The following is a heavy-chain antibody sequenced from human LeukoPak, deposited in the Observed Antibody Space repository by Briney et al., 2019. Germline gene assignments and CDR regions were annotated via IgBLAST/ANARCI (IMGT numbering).Heavy chain of an antibody. J-gene: IGHJ4*02. Sequence: SETLSLTCSVSGDSISRGIYYWSWIRQHPGKGLEWIGYIYYSGSTYYSPSLKSRVIISIDTSKNQFSLKLTSVTAADTAVYYCARGLPYSSSWYPFDYWGQGTLVTVSS. D-gene: IGHD6-13*01. CDR1: GDSISRGIYY. CDR2: IYYSGST. V-gene: IGHV4-31*03. CDR3: ARGLPYSSSWYPFDY.